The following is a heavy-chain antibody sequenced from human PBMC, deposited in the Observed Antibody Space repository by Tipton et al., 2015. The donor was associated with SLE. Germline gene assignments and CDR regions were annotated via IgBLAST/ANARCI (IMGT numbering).Heavy chain of an antibody. D-gene: IGHD5-18*01. CDR2: IYHSGST. J-gene: IGHJ4*02. V-gene: IGHV4-39*07. Sequence: TLSLTCTVSGGSISSSSYYWGWIRQPPGKGLEWIGSIYHSGSTNYNPSLKSRVTISVDTSKNQFSLKLSSVTAADTAVYYCARARGILVPWDYWGQGTLVTVSS. CDR1: GGSISSSSYY. CDR3: ARARGILVPWDY.